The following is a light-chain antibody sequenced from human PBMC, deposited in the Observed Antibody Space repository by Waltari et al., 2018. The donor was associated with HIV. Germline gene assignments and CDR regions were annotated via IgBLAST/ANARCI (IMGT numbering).Light chain of an antibody. CDR1: SSNLGAGFD. CDR3: QSYDSSLSAL. CDR2: SNS. Sequence: HSVLTQPPSASGAPGQRVTISCTWSSSNLGAGFDLPWYQHLPGTAPKLLIYSNSNRPSGVPDRFSGSKSGTSASLAITGLQAEDEADYYCQSYDSSLSALFGGGTKLTVL. J-gene: IGLJ2*01. V-gene: IGLV1-40*01.